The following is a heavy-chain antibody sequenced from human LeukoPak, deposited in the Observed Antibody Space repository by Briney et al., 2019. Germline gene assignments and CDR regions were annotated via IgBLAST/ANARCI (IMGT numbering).Heavy chain of an antibody. J-gene: IGHJ5*02. CDR1: GFTFSSYA. V-gene: IGHV3-23*01. CDR3: AKDRPYGDYPQWFDP. Sequence: GVSLRLSCAASGFTFSSYAMSWVRQAPGKGLEWVSAISGSGGSTYYADSVKGRFTISRDNSKNTLYLQMNSLRAEDTAVYYCAKDRPYGDYPQWFDPWGQGTLVTVSS. D-gene: IGHD4-17*01. CDR2: ISGSGGST.